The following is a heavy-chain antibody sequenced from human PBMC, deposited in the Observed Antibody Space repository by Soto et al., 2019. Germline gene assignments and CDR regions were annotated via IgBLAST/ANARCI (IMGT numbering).Heavy chain of an antibody. CDR2: INSDGSST. CDR3: ARDRNFWSGYYFDY. V-gene: IGHV3-74*01. D-gene: IGHD3-3*01. Sequence: GGSPRLSCAASGFTFSSYWMHWVRQAPGKGLVWVSRINSDGSSTSYADSVKGRFTISRDNAKNTLYLQMNSLRAEDTAVYYCARDRNFWSGYYFDYWGQGTLVTVSS. CDR1: GFTFSSYW. J-gene: IGHJ4*02.